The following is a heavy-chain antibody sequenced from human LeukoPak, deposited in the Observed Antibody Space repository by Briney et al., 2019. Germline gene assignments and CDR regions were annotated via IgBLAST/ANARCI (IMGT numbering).Heavy chain of an antibody. D-gene: IGHD5-12*01. CDR3: AKPHHSGYDLGAFDI. CDR2: ISSGSSTI. J-gene: IGHJ3*02. Sequence: PGGSLRLSCAASGFTFSSYWMSWVRQAPGKGLEWVSSISSGSSTIYYADSVKGRFTISRDNAKNSLYLQMSSLRAEDTAVYYCAKPHHSGYDLGAFDIWGQGTMVTVSS. V-gene: IGHV3-48*01. CDR1: GFTFSSYW.